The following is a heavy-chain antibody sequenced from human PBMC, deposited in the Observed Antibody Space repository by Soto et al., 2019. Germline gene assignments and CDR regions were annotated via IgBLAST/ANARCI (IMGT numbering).Heavy chain of an antibody. D-gene: IGHD4-4*01. V-gene: IGHV3-30*03. CDR2: ILHDGSAE. J-gene: IGHJ6*02. CDR1: GSIFTSYG. Sequence: RRLSCAASGSIFTSYGMHWVRQAPGKGLEWMALILHDGSAEYYADSVKGRFTISRDNSKNTLYLQMNSLTAEDTAVYYCARSRDGYSFYFYYGMDGWGQGTTVTVSS. CDR3: ARSRDGYSFYFYYGMDG.